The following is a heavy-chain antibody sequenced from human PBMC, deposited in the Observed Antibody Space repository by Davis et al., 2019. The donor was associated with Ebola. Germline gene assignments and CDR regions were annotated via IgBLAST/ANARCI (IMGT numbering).Heavy chain of an antibody. CDR3: AELHSSSSHI. D-gene: IGHD6-6*01. CDR2: ITSRYDT. CDR1: GFTFGSSA. J-gene: IGHJ4*02. Sequence: PGGLLRPSFLAPGFTFGSSAMSWVRLVPGKGLEWVSTITSRYDTHSPDSMRGRFPTSRDNSTNTLYLQMNSLRAEDTALYYCAELHSSSSHIWGQGTLVTVSS. V-gene: IGHV3-23*01.